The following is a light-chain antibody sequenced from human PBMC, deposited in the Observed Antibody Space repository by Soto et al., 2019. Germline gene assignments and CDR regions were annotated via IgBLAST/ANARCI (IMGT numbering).Light chain of an antibody. V-gene: IGLV2-14*03. CDR1: SSDIGAFTF. CDR3: SSYTSSSTHV. Sequence: QSALTQPASVSGSPGQSITISCTGTSSDIGAFTFVSWYQQHPGKVPILMIFDVNRRPAGVSDRFSGSKSGNTASLTISGLQAEDEGDYYCSSYTSSSTHVFGSGTKLTVL. J-gene: IGLJ1*01. CDR2: DVN.